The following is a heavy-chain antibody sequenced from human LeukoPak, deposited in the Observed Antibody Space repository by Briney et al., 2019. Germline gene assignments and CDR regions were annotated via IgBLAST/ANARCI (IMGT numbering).Heavy chain of an antibody. J-gene: IGHJ4*02. V-gene: IGHV4-4*02. CDR1: GGSINTDNW. CDR2: IYRSGST. D-gene: IGHD3-9*01. Sequence: PSGTLSLTCVVSGGSINTDNWWGWVRQPPGKGLEWIGEIYRSGSTNYNPSLKSRVIISLDKSRNQFSLKLSSVAAADTAVYYCAREMMTDYYRFYFDYWGQGTPVTVSS. CDR3: AREMMTDYYRFYFDY.